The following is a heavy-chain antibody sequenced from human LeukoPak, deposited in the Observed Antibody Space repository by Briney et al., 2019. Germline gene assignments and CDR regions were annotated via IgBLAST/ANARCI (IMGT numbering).Heavy chain of an antibody. V-gene: IGHV4-59*01. Sequence: PSETLSLTCTVSGGSISSYYWSWIRQPPGKGLEWIGYIYYSGSTNYNPSLKSRVTISVDTSKNQFSLKLSSVTAADTAVYYCARAGTIFGVGAYYFDYWGQGTLVTVSS. CDR1: GGSISSYY. D-gene: IGHD3-3*01. CDR2: IYYSGST. J-gene: IGHJ4*02. CDR3: ARAGTIFGVGAYYFDY.